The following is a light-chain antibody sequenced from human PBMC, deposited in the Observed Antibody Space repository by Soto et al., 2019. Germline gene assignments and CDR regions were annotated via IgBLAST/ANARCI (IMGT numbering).Light chain of an antibody. CDR3: ETWDTHLLV. CDR2: EVS. CDR1: SSDVGGYNY. V-gene: IGLV2-14*01. J-gene: IGLJ3*02. Sequence: QSVLTQPASVSGSPGQSITISCTGTSSDVGGYNYVSWYQQHPGKAPKLMIYEVSNRPSGVSNRFSGSKSGNTASLTISGLQAEDEADYYCETWDTHLLVFGGGTKLTVL.